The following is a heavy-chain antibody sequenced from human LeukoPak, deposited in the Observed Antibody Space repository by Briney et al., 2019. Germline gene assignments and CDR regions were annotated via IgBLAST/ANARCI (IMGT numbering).Heavy chain of an antibody. CDR3: ARGRGYCSGGSCYWFDP. CDR2: INPSGGST. D-gene: IGHD2-15*01. J-gene: IGHJ5*02. V-gene: IGHV1-46*01. CDR1: GYTFTSYY. Sequence: ASVKVSCKASGYTFTSYYMHWVRQAPGQGLEWMGIINPSGGSTSYAQKFQGRVTMTRDMSTSTVYMELSSLRSEDTAVYYCARGRGYCSGGSCYWFDPWGQGTLVTVSS.